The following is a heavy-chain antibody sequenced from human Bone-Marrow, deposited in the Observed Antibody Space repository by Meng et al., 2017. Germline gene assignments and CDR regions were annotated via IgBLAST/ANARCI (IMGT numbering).Heavy chain of an antibody. D-gene: IGHD5-18*01. J-gene: IGHJ6*02. CDR3: ARAASSYGAGHYGMDV. Sequence: GGSLRLSCAASGFTFSSYSMNWVRQAPGKGLEWVSSISSSSSYIYYADSVKGRFTISRDNAKNSLYLQMNSLRAEDTAVYYCARAASSYGAGHYGMDVWGQGTTVTVSS. CDR2: ISSSSSYI. CDR1: GFTFSSYS. V-gene: IGHV3-21*01.